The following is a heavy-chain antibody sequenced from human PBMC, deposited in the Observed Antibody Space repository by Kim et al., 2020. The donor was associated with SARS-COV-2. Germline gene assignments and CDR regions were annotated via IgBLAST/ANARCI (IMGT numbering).Heavy chain of an antibody. CDR1: GFIFRDYW. CDR3: VRDVSFGP. D-gene: IGHD3-16*01. J-gene: IGHJ4*02. V-gene: IGHV3-74*01. CDR2: IDSDGFGT. Sequence: GGSLRLSCAASGFIFRDYWMEWVRQVPGKGLVWVSRIDSDGFGTSYAVSVKGLFTISRDNAKNTLYLQMNSLRAEDTAVYYCVRDVSFGPWGQGTLVTVSS.